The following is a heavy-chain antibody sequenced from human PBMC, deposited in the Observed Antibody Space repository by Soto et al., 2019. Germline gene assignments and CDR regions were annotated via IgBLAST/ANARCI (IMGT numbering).Heavy chain of an antibody. CDR1: GFTFSSYA. J-gene: IGHJ4*02. CDR2: ISYDGSNK. D-gene: IGHD1-26*01. Sequence: QVQLVESGGGVVQPGRSLRLSCAASGFTFSSYAMHWVRQAPGKGLEWVAVISYDGSNKYYADSVKGRFTISRDNSKNTLYLQMNSLRAEDTAVYYCARERGGGRYAGDFDYWGQGTLVTVSS. CDR3: ARERGGGRYAGDFDY. V-gene: IGHV3-30-3*01.